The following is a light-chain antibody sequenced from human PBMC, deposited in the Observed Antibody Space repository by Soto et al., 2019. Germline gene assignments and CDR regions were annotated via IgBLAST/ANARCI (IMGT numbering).Light chain of an antibody. CDR2: GAS. CDR1: QSVSSSH. V-gene: IGKV3-20*01. J-gene: IGKJ1*01. Sequence: EIVLTQSPGTLSLSPGERATLSCRASQSVSSSHLAWYQQKPGQAPRLLIYGASSRATGIPDRFSGSGSGTDFTLTISRLEPEDFAVYYCQQYDSSRRTFGQGTKVEIK. CDR3: QQYDSSRRT.